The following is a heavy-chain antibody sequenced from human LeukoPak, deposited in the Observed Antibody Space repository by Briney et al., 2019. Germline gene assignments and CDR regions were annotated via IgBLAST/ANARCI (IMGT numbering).Heavy chain of an antibody. D-gene: IGHD1-26*01. CDR1: GFTFSSYS. CDR2: ISRSSSTI. Sequence: GGSLRLSCAASGFTFSSYSMNWVRQAPGKGLEWVSYISRSSSTIFYADSVKGRFTISRDNAKNALYLQMHSLRDEDTAVYYCARAWYSWGYYFDYWGKGTLVTVSS. J-gene: IGHJ4*02. V-gene: IGHV3-48*02. CDR3: ARAWYSWGYYFDY.